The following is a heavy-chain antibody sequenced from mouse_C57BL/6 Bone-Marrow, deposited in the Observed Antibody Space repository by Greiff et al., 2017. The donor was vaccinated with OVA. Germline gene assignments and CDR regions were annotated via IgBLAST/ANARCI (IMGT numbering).Heavy chain of an antibody. CDR1: GYTFTSYD. D-gene: IGHD3-2*02. CDR3: ARKTAQAPYYYAMDY. V-gene: IGHV1-85*01. Sequence: KQSGPELVKPGASVKLSCKASGYTFTSYDINWVKQRPGQGLEWIGWIYPRDGSTKYNEKFKGKATLTVDTSSSTAYMELHSLTSEDSAVYFCARKTAQAPYYYAMDYWGQGTSVTVSS. CDR2: IYPRDGST. J-gene: IGHJ4*01.